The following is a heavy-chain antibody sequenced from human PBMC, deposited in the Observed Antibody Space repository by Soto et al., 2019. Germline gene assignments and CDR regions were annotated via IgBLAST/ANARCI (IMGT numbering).Heavy chain of an antibody. CDR3: VRNQPVLGFDY. CDR2: IYTSRST. D-gene: IGHD2-2*01. CDR1: GGSITNYY. V-gene: IGHV4-4*07. J-gene: IGHJ4*02. Sequence: PSETLSFTCTVSGGSITNYYWAWIRQPAGKGLEWHGRIYTSRSTNYNPSLTRRVTMSVDTSTNKFSLKLSSVTAADTAVYYGVRNQPVLGFDYWGQGTLVTVSS.